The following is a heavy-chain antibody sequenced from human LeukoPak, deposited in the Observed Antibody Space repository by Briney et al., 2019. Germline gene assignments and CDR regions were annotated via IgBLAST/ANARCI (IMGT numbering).Heavy chain of an antibody. D-gene: IGHD3-22*01. Sequence: PSETLSLTCTVSGSSISSYYWSWIRQPPGKGLEWIGYIYYSGSTNYNPSLKSRVTISVDTSKNQFSLKLSSVTAADTAVYYCARSVDDSSGYYPDYWGQGTLVTVSS. V-gene: IGHV4-59*01. CDR3: ARSVDDSSGYYPDY. CDR1: GSSISSYY. CDR2: IYYSGST. J-gene: IGHJ4*02.